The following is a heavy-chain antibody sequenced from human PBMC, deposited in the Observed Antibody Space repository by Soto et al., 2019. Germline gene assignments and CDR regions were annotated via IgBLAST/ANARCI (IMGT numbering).Heavy chain of an antibody. CDR3: RVYYGSGKRGMDV. CDR2: IYYSGST. J-gene: IGHJ6*02. D-gene: IGHD3-10*01. CDR1: GGSISSGGYY. V-gene: IGHV4-31*03. Sequence: SETLSLTCTVSGGSISSGGYYWSWIRQHPGKGLEWIGYIYYSGSTYYNPSLKSRVTISVDTSKNQFSLKLSSVTAADTAVYYCRVYYGSGKRGMDVWGQGTTVTVSS.